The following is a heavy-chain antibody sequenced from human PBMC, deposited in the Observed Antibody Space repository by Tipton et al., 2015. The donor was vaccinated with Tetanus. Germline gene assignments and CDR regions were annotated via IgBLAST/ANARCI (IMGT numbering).Heavy chain of an antibody. CDR2: IFWNDEK. D-gene: IGHD3-22*01. CDR3: AHTSRDTTGYTYYWYLDL. CDR1: GFSLTTSGVG. Sequence: LVKPSQTLTLTCTFSGFSLTTSGVGVGWIRQPPGKALDWLALIFWNDEKHYSPSVKSRLTITKDTSKNQVVLTMTNMDPVDTATYYCAHTSRDTTGYTYYWYLDLWGRGTLVTVSS. V-gene: IGHV2-5*01. J-gene: IGHJ2*01.